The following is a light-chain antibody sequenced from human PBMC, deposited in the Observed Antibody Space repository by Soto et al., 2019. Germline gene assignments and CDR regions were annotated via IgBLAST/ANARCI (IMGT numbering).Light chain of an antibody. CDR1: QSISSW. CDR3: QQYYSYWT. Sequence: DIPMTQSPSTLSASVGDRVTITCRASQSISSWLAWYQQKPGKAPKLLIYKTSSLESGVPSRFSGSGSGTEFTLTISSLQPDDFASYFCQQYYSYWTFGQGTKVEIK. J-gene: IGKJ1*01. V-gene: IGKV1-5*03. CDR2: KTS.